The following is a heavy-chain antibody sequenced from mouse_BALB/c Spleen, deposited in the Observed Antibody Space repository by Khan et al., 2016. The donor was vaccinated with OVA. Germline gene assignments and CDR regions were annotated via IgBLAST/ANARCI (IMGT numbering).Heavy chain of an antibody. CDR2: ISSGGSYT. Sequence: EVQLVESGGGLVKPGGSLKLSCAVSGFTFSNYAMSWVRQTPEKRLEWVASISSGGSYTYYPDSVQGRFTISRCHAKSTLYLQMDSLRSEDTAIYICARELFTTVVATPFAYWGQGTLVTVSA. CDR3: ARELFTTVVATPFAY. CDR1: GFTFSNYA. V-gene: IGHV5-9-3*01. D-gene: IGHD1-1*01. J-gene: IGHJ3*01.